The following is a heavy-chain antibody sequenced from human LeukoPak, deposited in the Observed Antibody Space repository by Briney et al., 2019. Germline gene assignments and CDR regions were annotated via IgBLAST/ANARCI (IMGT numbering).Heavy chain of an antibody. V-gene: IGHV3-23*01. CDR1: GFTFSSYA. D-gene: IGHD4-23*01. CDR3: ASDGGYYYYGMDV. CDR2: ISGSGGST. J-gene: IGHJ6*02. Sequence: PGGSLRLSCAASGFTFSSYAMSWVRQAPGKGLEWVSAISGSGGSTYYADSVRGRFTISRDNSKNTLYLQMNSLRAEDTAVYYCASDGGYYYYGMDVWGQGTTVTVSS.